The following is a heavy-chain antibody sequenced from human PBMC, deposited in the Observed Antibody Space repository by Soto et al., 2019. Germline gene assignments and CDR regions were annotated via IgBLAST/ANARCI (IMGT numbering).Heavy chain of an antibody. CDR1: GYSFTSYD. CDR2: VNPNSGDT. J-gene: IGHJ3*01. CDR3: ARVSFLAPVTGAEIFDF. Sequence: QVQLVQSGAEVKKPGASVKVSCKASGYSFTSYDMNWVRQAPGQGLEWMGWVNPNSGDTDYAQKFQDRVTMTTDTSIRTAYMELSSLRSEDTAVYYCARVSFLAPVTGAEIFDFWGQGTMVTVYS. D-gene: IGHD2-21*02. V-gene: IGHV1-8*01.